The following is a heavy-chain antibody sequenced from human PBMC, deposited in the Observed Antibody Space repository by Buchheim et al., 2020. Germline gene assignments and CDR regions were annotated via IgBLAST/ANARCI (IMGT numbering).Heavy chain of an antibody. Sequence: QVQLVESGGGVVQPGRSLRLSCAASGFTFSSYGMHWVRQAPGKGLEWVAVIWYDGSNKYYADSVQGRFTISRDNSKNTLYLQMNSLRAEDTAVYYCARLDIVATMTDYWGQGTL. V-gene: IGHV3-33*01. CDR3: ARLDIVATMTDY. CDR1: GFTFSSYG. J-gene: IGHJ4*02. D-gene: IGHD5-12*01. CDR2: IWYDGSNK.